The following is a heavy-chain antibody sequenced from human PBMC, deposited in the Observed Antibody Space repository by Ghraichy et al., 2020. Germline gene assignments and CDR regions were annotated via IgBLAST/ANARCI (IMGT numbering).Heavy chain of an antibody. D-gene: IGHD3-10*01. J-gene: IGHJ4*02. CDR2: INHSGST. CDR1: GGSFSGYY. CDR3: ARDSRYYGSGYYFDY. V-gene: IGHV4-34*01. Sequence: SETLSLTFAVYGGSFSGYYWSWIRQPPGKGLEWIGEINHSGSTNYNPSLKSRVTISVDTSKNQFSLKLSSVTAADTAVYYCARDSRYYGSGYYFDYWGQGTLVTVSS.